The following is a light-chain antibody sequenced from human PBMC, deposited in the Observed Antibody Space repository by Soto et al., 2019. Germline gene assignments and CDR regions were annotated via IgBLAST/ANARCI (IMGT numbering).Light chain of an antibody. CDR3: QHYDDSPPRYT. Sequence: EIVLTQSPATLSSSPGERATLSCRASQSVSSSNLAWYQQKPGQAPRLVISGASSRAAGLPDRFSGSGSGTDFTLTISRLEPEDFAVYYCQHYDDSPPRYTFGQGTKLEIK. CDR1: QSVSSSN. J-gene: IGKJ2*01. V-gene: IGKV3-20*01. CDR2: GAS.